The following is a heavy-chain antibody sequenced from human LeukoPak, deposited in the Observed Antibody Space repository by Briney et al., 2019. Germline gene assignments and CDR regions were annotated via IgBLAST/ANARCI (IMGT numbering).Heavy chain of an antibody. CDR2: IYHSGST. V-gene: IGHV4-30-2*01. Sequence: SETLSLTCAVSGGSISSGGYSWSWIRQPPGKGLEWIGYIYHSGSTYYNPSLKSRVTISVDRSKNQFSLKLSSVTAADTAVYYCARDSSDAFDHWGQGTLVTVSS. CDR3: ARDSSDAFDH. CDR1: GGSISSGGYS. J-gene: IGHJ4*02.